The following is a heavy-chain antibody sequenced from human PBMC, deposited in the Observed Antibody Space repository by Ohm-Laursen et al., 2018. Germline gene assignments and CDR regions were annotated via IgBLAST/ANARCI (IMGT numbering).Heavy chain of an antibody. CDR3: ARGLWWFDP. CDR1: GGSFSGYY. CDR2: INHSGST. Sequence: SDTLSLTCAVYGGSFSGYYWSWIRQPPGKGLEWIGEINHSGSTNYNPSLKSRFTISVDTSKNQFSLKLSSVTAADTALYYCARGLWWFDPWGQGTLVTVSS. J-gene: IGHJ5*02. V-gene: IGHV4-34*01.